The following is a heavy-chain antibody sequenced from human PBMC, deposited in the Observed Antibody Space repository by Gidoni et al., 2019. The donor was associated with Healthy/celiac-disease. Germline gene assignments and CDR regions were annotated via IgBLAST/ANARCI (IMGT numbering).Heavy chain of an antibody. V-gene: IGHV2-26*01. D-gene: IGHD5-18*01. J-gene: IGHJ4*02. CDR1: GLSLSNARMG. CDR3: ARADIQLWSYPFDY. Sequence: QVTLKESVPVLVKPTETLTPTCTVPGLSLSNARMGVSWIRQPAGKALEWLAHIFSNDEKSYGTSLKSRLTISKDTSKSQVVLTMTNMDPVDTATYYCARADIQLWSYPFDYWGQGTLVTVSS. CDR2: IFSNDEK.